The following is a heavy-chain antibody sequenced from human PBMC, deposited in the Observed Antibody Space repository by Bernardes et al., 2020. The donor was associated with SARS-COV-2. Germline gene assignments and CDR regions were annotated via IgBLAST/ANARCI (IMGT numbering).Heavy chain of an antibody. CDR2: ISYDGSNK. Sequence: GSLRLSCAASGFTFSSYGMHWVRQAPGKGLEWVAVISYDGSNKYYADSVKGRFTISRDDSKNTVYLQMNSLRAEDTAVYYCAKDNYGGDSVIDDWGQGTLVTVSS. CDR1: GFTFSSYG. V-gene: IGHV3-30*18. CDR3: AKDNYGGDSVIDD. J-gene: IGHJ4*02. D-gene: IGHD2-21*01.